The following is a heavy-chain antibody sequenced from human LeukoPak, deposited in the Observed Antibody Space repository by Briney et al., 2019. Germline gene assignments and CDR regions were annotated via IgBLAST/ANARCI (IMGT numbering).Heavy chain of an antibody. D-gene: IGHD5-12*01. CDR2: ISSSGSTI. Sequence: GGSLRLSCAASGFTFSSYEMNWVRQAPGKGLEWVSYISSSGSTIYYADSVKGRFTISRDNAKNSLYLQMTSLRAEDTAVYFCARESRYNGYELDYWGQGTLVTVSS. CDR1: GFTFSSYE. J-gene: IGHJ4*02. V-gene: IGHV3-48*03. CDR3: ARESRYNGYELDY.